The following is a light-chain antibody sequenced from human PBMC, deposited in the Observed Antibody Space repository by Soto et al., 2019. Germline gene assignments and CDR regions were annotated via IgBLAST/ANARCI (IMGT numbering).Light chain of an antibody. CDR3: QQFDSYPLT. Sequence: DIQLTQSPSFLSASVGDRVTITCRASQGINNYLAWSQQKPGKAPKLLIYAASTLQSGVPSRFSGSGSGTEFTLTISSLQPEDFATYYFQQFDSYPLTFGGGTKVEIK. CDR1: QGINNY. CDR2: AAS. J-gene: IGKJ4*01. V-gene: IGKV1-9*01.